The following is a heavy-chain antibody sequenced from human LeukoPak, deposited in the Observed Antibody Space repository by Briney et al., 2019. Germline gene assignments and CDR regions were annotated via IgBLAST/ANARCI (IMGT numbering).Heavy chain of an antibody. CDR3: ARVTDETATLFRYAFDI. D-gene: IGHD2-15*01. J-gene: IGHJ3*02. CDR1: GGSISSGSYY. Sequence: SETLSLTCTVSGGSISSGSYYWSWIRQPAGKGLEWIGRIYTSGSTNYNPSLKSRVTISVDKSKNQFSLNLSSVTAADTAVYYCARVTDETATLFRYAFDIWGQGTMVTVSS. CDR2: IYTSGST. V-gene: IGHV4-61*02.